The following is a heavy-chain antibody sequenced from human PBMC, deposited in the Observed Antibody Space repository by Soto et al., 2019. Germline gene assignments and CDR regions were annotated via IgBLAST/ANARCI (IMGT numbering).Heavy chain of an antibody. CDR3: ARDRSWFDP. V-gene: IGHV3-74*01. CDR1: GFTFSSYW. Sequence: GGSLRLSCAASGFTFSSYWMHWVRQAPGKGLVWVARIKNDGSNTSYADSVKGRFTISRDNSKNTLYLQMNSLRAEDTAVYYCARDRSWFDPWGQGTLVTVSS. J-gene: IGHJ5*02. CDR2: IKNDGSNT.